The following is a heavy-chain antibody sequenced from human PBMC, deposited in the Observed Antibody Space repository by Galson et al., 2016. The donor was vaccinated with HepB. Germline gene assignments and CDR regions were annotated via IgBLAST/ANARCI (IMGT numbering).Heavy chain of an antibody. V-gene: IGHV6-1*01. CDR1: GDSVSSDTAG. CDR3: ARDREVPGPFFFFYY. D-gene: IGHD6-19*01. CDR2: TYYRSKWYE. Sequence: CAISGDSVSSDTAGWNWIRQSPTRGLEWLGRTYYRSKWYEDYAPSLKSRITISPDTSKNQFSLPLYSVTPEDTSLYFCARDREVPGPFFFFYYWGQGSLVTVPS. J-gene: IGHJ4*02.